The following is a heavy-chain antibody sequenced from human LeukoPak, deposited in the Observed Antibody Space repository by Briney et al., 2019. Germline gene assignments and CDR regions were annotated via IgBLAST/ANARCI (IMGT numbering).Heavy chain of an antibody. V-gene: IGHV4-61*02. D-gene: IGHD2-15*01. CDR3: AKARCSGGSPRCVYAFDI. Sequence: SSQTLSLTCNVSGGSMSSGIYYWSWIRQPAGKGLEWIGRIYNSGSTNYNPSLKSRLTMSVDTSENQFSLKLSSVTAADTAVYYCAKARCSGGSPRCVYAFDIWGQGTMVTVSS. J-gene: IGHJ3*02. CDR1: GGSMSSGIYY. CDR2: IYNSGST.